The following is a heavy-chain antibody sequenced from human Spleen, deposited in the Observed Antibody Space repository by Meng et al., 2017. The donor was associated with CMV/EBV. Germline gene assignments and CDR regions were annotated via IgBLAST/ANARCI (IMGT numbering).Heavy chain of an antibody. J-gene: IGHJ6*02. V-gene: IGHV1-2*02. CDR1: GYSFTNYY. CDR2: INPNSGGT. Sequence: ASVKVSCKASGYSFTNYYMHWIRQAPGQGLEWMGWINPNSGGTNYAQKFQGRVTMTRDTSISTAYMELSRLRSDDTAVYYCARAWGEITIFGVAPYYYGMDVWGQGTTVTVSS. D-gene: IGHD3-3*01. CDR3: ARAWGEITIFGVAPYYYGMDV.